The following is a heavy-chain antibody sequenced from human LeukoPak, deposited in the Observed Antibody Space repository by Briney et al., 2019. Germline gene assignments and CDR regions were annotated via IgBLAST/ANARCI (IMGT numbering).Heavy chain of an antibody. CDR3: ATDLGIATNAPR. CDR2: FDPEDGET. V-gene: IGHV1-24*01. D-gene: IGHD6-13*01. J-gene: IGHJ4*02. CDR1: GYTLTELS. Sequence: ASVKVSCKVSGYTLTELSMHWVRQAPGKGLEWTGGFDPEDGETIYAQKFQGRVTMTEDTSTDTAYMELSSLRSEDTAVYYCATDLGIATNAPRWGQGTLVTVSS.